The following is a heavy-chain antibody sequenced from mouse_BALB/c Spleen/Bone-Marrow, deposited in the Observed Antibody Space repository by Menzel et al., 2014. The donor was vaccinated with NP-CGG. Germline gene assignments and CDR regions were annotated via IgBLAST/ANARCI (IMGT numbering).Heavy chain of an antibody. CDR3: AREVLWSFDY. J-gene: IGHJ2*01. V-gene: IGHV1S56*01. CDR1: GYTFTSYY. Sequence: QVQLQQSGPELVKPGASVRISCKASGYTFTSYYIHWVKQRPGQGLEWIGWIYPGNVNTKYNEKFKGKATLTADKSSSTAYMQLSSLTSDDSAVYFCAREVLWSFDYWGQGTTLTVSS. CDR2: IYPGNVNT. D-gene: IGHD1-1*02.